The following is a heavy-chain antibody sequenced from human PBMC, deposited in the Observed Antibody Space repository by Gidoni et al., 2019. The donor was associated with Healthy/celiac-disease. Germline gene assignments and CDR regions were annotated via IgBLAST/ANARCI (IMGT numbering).Heavy chain of an antibody. CDR1: GGSISSGSSY. CDR2: IYTSGST. CDR3: ARERYSSSSTVFDY. D-gene: IGHD6-6*01. Sequence: QVQLQESGPGLVKPSQTLSLTCTVSGGSISSGSSYWSWIRQPAGKGREWIGLIYTSGSTNSNPSLKSRVTISVDTSKNQFSLKLSSVTAADTAVYYCARERYSSSSTVFDYWGQGTLVTVSS. V-gene: IGHV4-61*02. J-gene: IGHJ4*02.